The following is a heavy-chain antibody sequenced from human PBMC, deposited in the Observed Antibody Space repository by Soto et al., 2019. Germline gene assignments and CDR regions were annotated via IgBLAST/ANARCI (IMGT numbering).Heavy chain of an antibody. D-gene: IGHD4-17*01. J-gene: IGHJ6*02. Sequence: QLVESGGGVVPPGASLRLSCAASGFTFSTFGMHWVRQPPGKGLEWVAVISYDGNNKVYADSVKGRFTISRDNFKNTVDLVMNNLKVDDTAVYYCAKDLQAYSDYDYYCYGLDVWGQGATVSVSS. V-gene: IGHV3-30*18. CDR1: GFTFSTFG. CDR2: ISYDGNNK. CDR3: AKDLQAYSDYDYYCYGLDV.